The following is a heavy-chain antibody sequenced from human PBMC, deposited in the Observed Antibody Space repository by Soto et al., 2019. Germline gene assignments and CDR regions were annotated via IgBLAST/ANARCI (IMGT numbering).Heavy chain of an antibody. V-gene: IGHV4-39*01. J-gene: IGHJ2*01. Sequence: QLQLHESGPGLVKPSETLSLTCTVSGGSISSSSYYWGWIRQLPGKGLEWIGNIYFGGSTYYNSSLKGRVTISIDTSKNQFSLKLSSVTAADTAVYYCARQRGTMVRGRIPRYFDLWGRGTLVTVSS. D-gene: IGHD3-10*01. CDR1: GGSISSSSYY. CDR3: ARQRGTMVRGRIPRYFDL. CDR2: IYFGGST.